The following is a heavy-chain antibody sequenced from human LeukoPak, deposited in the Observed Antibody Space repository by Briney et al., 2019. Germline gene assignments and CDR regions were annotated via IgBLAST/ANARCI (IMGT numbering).Heavy chain of an antibody. CDR1: GFTFHSYA. Sequence: QPGPFLRQSSAAPGFTFHSYAMSWVSHAPCMCTVSVSAISGSGGSTYYADSVKGRFTISRDNSKNTLYLQMNSLRAEDTAVYYCAKDPKVGSSDYWGQGTLVTVSS. J-gene: IGHJ4*02. CDR2: ISGSGGST. D-gene: IGHD6-6*01. V-gene: IGHV3-23*01. CDR3: AKDPKVGSSDY.